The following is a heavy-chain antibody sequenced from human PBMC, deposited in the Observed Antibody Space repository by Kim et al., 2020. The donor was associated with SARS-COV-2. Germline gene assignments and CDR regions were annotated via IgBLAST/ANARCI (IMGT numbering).Heavy chain of an antibody. CDR2: ISSSSSYI. Sequence: GGSLRLSCAASGFTFSSYSMNWVRQAPGKGLEWVSSISSSSSYIYYADSVKGRFTISRDNAKNSLYLQMNSLRAEDTAVYYCARDPDYGGNSNPDYWGQGTLGTVSS. V-gene: IGHV3-21*01. CDR1: GFTFSSYS. CDR3: ARDPDYGGNSNPDY. J-gene: IGHJ4*02. D-gene: IGHD4-17*01.